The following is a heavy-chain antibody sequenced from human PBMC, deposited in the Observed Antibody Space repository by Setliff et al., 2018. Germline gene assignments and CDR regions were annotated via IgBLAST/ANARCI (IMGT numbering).Heavy chain of an antibody. J-gene: IGHJ4*02. CDR3: ARTCSGSGCYAGLES. D-gene: IGHD2-15*01. CDR1: GFTFSTYR. CDR2: IWDDGVKK. Sequence: PGGSLRLSCAASGFTFSTYRMYWVRQAPGKGLEWVAVIWDDGVKKYHADSVKGRFTISRDNSKNTLYLQMNSLRPEDTAVYYCARTCSGSGCYAGLESWGQGTPVTVSS. V-gene: IGHV3-33*08.